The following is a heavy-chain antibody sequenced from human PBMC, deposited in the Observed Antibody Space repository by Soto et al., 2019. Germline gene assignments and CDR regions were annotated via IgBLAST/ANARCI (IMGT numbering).Heavy chain of an antibody. Sequence: GASVKVSCKASGDTFTNYYIHWVRQAPGQGLEWMGIINPGGGRTNYAQKFQGRVTMTRDTSTSTVYLELSSLRPEDTAVYYCARDLSSYSSGWYDLWGRGTLVTVSS. D-gene: IGHD6-19*01. CDR3: ARDLSSYSSGWYDL. CDR2: INPGGGRT. V-gene: IGHV1-46*01. CDR1: GDTFTNYY. J-gene: IGHJ2*01.